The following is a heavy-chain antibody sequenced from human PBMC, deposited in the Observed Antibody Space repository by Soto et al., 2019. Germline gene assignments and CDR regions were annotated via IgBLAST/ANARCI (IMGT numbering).Heavy chain of an antibody. Sequence: EVQLVESGGGMVQPGGSLRLSCAASGFAFSSYWMTWVRQAPGKGLEWVANIKQDGSEKYYVDSVKGRFTISRDNAMNSLYLQMNSLRAEDTAVYYCADDSSACLFDYWGQGTLVTVSS. V-gene: IGHV3-7*01. CDR1: GFAFSSYW. J-gene: IGHJ4*02. D-gene: IGHD6-19*01. CDR2: IKQDGSEK. CDR3: ADDSSACLFDY.